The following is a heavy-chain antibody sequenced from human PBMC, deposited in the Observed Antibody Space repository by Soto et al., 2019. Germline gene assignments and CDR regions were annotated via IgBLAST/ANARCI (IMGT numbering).Heavy chain of an antibody. CDR3: ARAPLNYDILTGPYGIDV. J-gene: IGHJ6*02. D-gene: IGHD3-9*01. Sequence: ASVKVSCKASGYTFTSYAMHWVRQAPGQRLEWMGWINAGNGNTKYSQKFQGRVTITRDTSASTAYMELSSLRSEDTAVYYCARAPLNYDILTGPYGIDVWGQGTTVTVSS. CDR1: GYTFTSYA. V-gene: IGHV1-3*01. CDR2: INAGNGNT.